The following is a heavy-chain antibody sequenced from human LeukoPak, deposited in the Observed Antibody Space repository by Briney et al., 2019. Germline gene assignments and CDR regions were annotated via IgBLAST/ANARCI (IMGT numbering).Heavy chain of an antibody. CDR3: ARSNGWYLDY. CDR1: GFTFSSYS. D-gene: IGHD6-19*01. CDR2: ITSDGTNE. Sequence: LSGGSLRLSCAASGFTFSSYSMNWVRQAPGKGLEWVAVITSDGTNEYYADAVKGRFTISRDNSKTTLYLHMNSLRVEDTAVYYCARSNGWYLDYWGQGTLVTVSS. J-gene: IGHJ4*02. V-gene: IGHV3-30*03.